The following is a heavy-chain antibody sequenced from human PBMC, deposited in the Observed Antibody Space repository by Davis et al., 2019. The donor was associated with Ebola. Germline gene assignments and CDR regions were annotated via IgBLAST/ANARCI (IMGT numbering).Heavy chain of an antibody. J-gene: IGHJ5*01. Sequence: PGGSLRLSCDTSGFTFSQYGIHWVRQAPGKGLEWVSFISHDGSTIFHDDSVKGRFTISRDAPKTTVYLQMSNLRIEDTAVYFCVRETARFSSTWFGGFDSWGQGTLVGVSS. CDR3: VRETARFSSTWFGGFDS. CDR2: ISHDGSTI. CDR1: GFTFSQYG. D-gene: IGHD3-10*01. V-gene: IGHV3-30*03.